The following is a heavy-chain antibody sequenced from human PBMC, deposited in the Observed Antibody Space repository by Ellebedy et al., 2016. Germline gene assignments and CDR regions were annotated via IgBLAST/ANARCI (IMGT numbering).Heavy chain of an antibody. CDR2: IWYDGSNK. D-gene: IGHD6-13*01. V-gene: IGHV3-33*08. CDR1: GFTFSSYG. CDR3: ARVASSSWYARRVTGVFDY. Sequence: GESLKISCAASGFTFSSYGMHWVRQAPGKGLEWVAVIWYDGSNKYYADSVKGRFTISRDNSKNTLYLQMNSLRAEDTAVYYCARVASSSWYARRVTGVFDYWGQGTLVTVSS. J-gene: IGHJ4*02.